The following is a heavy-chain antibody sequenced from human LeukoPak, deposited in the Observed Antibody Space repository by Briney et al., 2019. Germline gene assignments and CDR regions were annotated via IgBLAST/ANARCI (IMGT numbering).Heavy chain of an antibody. CDR3: AGEHISGWYYFDY. J-gene: IGHJ4*02. CDR1: GGSISSYY. Sequence: SETLSLTCSVSGGSISSYYWSWIRQPAGKGREWIGRIYTSGSTNYNPSLKSRVTMSVDTSKNQFSLKLSSETAAHTAVYYCAGEHISGWYYFDYWGQGTLVTVSS. D-gene: IGHD6-19*01. CDR2: IYTSGST. V-gene: IGHV4-4*07.